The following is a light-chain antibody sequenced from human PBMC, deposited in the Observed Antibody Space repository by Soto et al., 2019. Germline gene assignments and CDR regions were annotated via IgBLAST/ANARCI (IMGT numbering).Light chain of an antibody. V-gene: IGLV2-8*01. J-gene: IGLJ1*01. CDR1: SSDVGGHNY. CDR3: SSYAGSNNPYV. CDR2: EVS. Sequence: QSVLTQPPSASGSPGQSVAISCTGTSSDVGGHNYVSWYQQHPGKAPKLMIYEVSKRPSGVPDRFPGSKSGNTASLTVSGLQAEDEADYYCSSYAGSNNPYVFGTGTKVTVL.